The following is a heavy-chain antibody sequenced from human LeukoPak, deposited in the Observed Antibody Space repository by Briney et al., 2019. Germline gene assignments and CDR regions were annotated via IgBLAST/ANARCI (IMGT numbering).Heavy chain of an antibody. D-gene: IGHD3-16*01. Sequence: GRSLRLSCAASGFTFSSYAMHWVRQAPGKGLEYVSAISSNGGSTYYANSVKGRFTISRDNSKNTLYLQMGSLRAEDMAVYYCARGGLMLDSAPPKNWGQGTLVTVSS. CDR1: GFTFSSYA. CDR2: ISSNGGST. CDR3: ARGGLMLDSAPPKN. V-gene: IGHV3-64*01. J-gene: IGHJ4*02.